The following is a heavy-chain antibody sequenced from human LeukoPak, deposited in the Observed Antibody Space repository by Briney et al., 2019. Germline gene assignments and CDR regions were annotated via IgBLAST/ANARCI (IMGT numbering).Heavy chain of an antibody. CDR3: ATIMVRGVDY. CDR2: IYYSGST. CDR1: GGSISSYY. Sequence: PSETLSLTCTVSGGSISSYYWSWIRQPPGKGLEWIGYIYYSGSTNYNPSLKSRVTISVDTSKNQFSLKLGSVTAADTAVYYCATIMVRGVDYWGQGTLVTVSS. J-gene: IGHJ4*02. V-gene: IGHV4-59*08. D-gene: IGHD3-10*01.